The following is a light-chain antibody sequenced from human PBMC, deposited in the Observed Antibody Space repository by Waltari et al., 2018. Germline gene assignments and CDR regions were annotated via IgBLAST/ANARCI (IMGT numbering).Light chain of an antibody. Sequence: QSALTQPASVSGSPGQAITIPCPCTRRYIGRSNYLSWYQQHPRKAPKRVISEASNRPSGVSNRFSGSKSGNTASLTTSGLQAEDGAHYYCSSYTNSGNVVFGGGTKLTVL. CDR2: EAS. CDR1: RRYIGRSNY. V-gene: IGLV2-14*01. CDR3: SSYTNSGNVV. J-gene: IGLJ2*01.